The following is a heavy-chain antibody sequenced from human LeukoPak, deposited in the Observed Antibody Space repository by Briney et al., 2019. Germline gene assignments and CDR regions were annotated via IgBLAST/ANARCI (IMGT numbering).Heavy chain of an antibody. Sequence: GGSLRLSCAASGFTFSSYAMSWVRQAPGKGLEWVSAISGSGGSTYYADSVKGRFTISRDNSENTLYLQMNSLRAEDTAVYYCARFPRLQYYFDYWGQGTLVTVSS. CDR3: ARFPRLQYYFDY. CDR1: GFTFSSYA. D-gene: IGHD3-10*01. CDR2: ISGSGGST. J-gene: IGHJ4*02. V-gene: IGHV3-23*01.